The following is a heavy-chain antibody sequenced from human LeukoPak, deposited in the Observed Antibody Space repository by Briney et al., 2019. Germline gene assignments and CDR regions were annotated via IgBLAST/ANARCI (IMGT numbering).Heavy chain of an antibody. J-gene: IGHJ4*02. Sequence: PGGSLRLSCAASGFTFSSYTMSWVRQAPGKGLEWVSSISSSSSYIYYADSVKGRFTISRDNARNSLYLQMNSLRAEDTAGSYWARGGYAYPAPFAYGGQEPLVPVPS. CDR3: ARGGYAYPAPFAY. D-gene: IGHD2-15*01. CDR1: GFTFSSYT. CDR2: ISSSSSYI. V-gene: IGHV3-21*01.